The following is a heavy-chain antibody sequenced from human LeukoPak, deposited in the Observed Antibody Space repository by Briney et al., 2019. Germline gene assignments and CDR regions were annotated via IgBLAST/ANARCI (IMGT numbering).Heavy chain of an antibody. CDR2: ISSSSSYI. D-gene: IGHD4-23*01. CDR3: GCSADGGFDY. V-gene: IGHV3-21*01. Sequence: GGSLRLSCAASGFTFSSYEMNWVRQAPGKGLEWVSSISSSSSYIYYADSVKGRFTISRDNAKNSLYLQMNSLRAEDTAVYYCGCSADGGFDYWGQGTLVTVSS. CDR1: GFTFSSYE. J-gene: IGHJ4*02.